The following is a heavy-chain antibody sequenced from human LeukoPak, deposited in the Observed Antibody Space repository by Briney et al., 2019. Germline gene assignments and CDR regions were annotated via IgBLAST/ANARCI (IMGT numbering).Heavy chain of an antibody. CDR3: TKNAGYSYGLYYFDY. D-gene: IGHD5-18*01. CDR2: LISSGNTT. CDR1: GFPFSSYA. V-gene: IGHV3-23*01. Sequence: GGALRLSCSASGFPFSSYAMRWVRQAPGKGLEWVSSLISSGNTTYYADSVKGRFTISRDNSKNTVHLQMDSLRAADSAVYYCTKNAGYSYGLYYFDYWGQGTLVTVSS. J-gene: IGHJ4*02.